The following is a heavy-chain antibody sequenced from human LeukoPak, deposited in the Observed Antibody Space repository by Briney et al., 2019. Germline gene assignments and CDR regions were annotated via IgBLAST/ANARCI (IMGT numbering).Heavy chain of an antibody. V-gene: IGHV4-61*02. Sequence: DPSQTLSLTCTVSGGSISSGSYYWSWIRQPAGKGLEWIGRIYTSGSTNYNPSLKSRVTISVDTSKNQFSLKLSSVTAANTAVYYCARDFGYANWFDPWGQGTLVTVSS. D-gene: IGHD5-12*01. CDR2: IYTSGST. J-gene: IGHJ5*02. CDR1: GGSISSGSYY. CDR3: ARDFGYANWFDP.